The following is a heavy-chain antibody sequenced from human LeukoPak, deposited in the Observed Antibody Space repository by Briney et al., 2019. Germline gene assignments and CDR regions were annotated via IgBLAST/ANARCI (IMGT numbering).Heavy chain of an antibody. CDR3: ARVGDNCHWNLDL. CDR2: IYSGGTT. CDR1: GFTASTYY. D-gene: IGHD2-15*01. V-gene: IGHV3-53*01. J-gene: IGHJ2*01. Sequence: GGSLTLSCAASGFTASTYYMNWVRQAPGKGLEWVSIIYSGGTTYYADSVKGRFTISRDTSKNTLSLQMNSLRAEDTAVYFCARVGDNCHWNLDLEGRGTGATVS.